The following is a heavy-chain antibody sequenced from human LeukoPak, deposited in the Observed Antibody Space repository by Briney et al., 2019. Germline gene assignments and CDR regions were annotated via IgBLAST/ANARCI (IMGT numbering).Heavy chain of an antibody. CDR3: ARGGAVAGSDFVY. Sequence: RGSLRLSWAASGFTFSSYWMSWVRQAPGKGLEWVANINQNGSEKNYVDSVKGRFTIPRDNAKNPLYLQMNSLSAKDTSVYYCARGGAVAGSDFVYWGQGTLVTVSS. V-gene: IGHV3-7*04. CDR2: INQNGSEK. D-gene: IGHD6-19*01. CDR1: GFTFSSYW. J-gene: IGHJ4*02.